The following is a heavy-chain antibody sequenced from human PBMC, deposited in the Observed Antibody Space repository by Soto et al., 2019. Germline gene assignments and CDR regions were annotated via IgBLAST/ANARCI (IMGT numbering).Heavy chain of an antibody. Sequence: SETLSLTCTVSGGSISSSSYYWGWIRQPPGKGLEWIGSIYYSGSTYYNPSLKSRVTISVDTSKNQFSLKLSSVTAADAAVYYCARHLVAENNFDYWSQGTLVTVSS. V-gene: IGHV4-39*01. D-gene: IGHD5-12*01. CDR3: ARHLVAENNFDY. J-gene: IGHJ4*02. CDR1: GGSISSSSYY. CDR2: IYYSGST.